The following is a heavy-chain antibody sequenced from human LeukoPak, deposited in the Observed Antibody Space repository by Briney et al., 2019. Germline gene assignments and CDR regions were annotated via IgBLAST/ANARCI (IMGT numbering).Heavy chain of an antibody. Sequence: PGGSLRLSCAASGFTFGSYAMNWVRQAPGKGLEWVSAISGSASSTYYADSVKGRFTISRDNSKNTLYLQMNSLRAEGTALYYCAKDVSQGRLLSAAAATTAFDYWGQGTLVTVSS. D-gene: IGHD6-13*01. CDR3: AKDVSQGRLLSAAAATTAFDY. CDR2: ISGSASST. V-gene: IGHV3-23*01. J-gene: IGHJ4*02. CDR1: GFTFGSYA.